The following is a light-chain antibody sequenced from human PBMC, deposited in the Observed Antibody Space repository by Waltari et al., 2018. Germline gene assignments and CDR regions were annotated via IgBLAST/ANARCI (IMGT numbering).Light chain of an antibody. V-gene: IGKV4-1*01. Sequence: DIVMTQSPDSLAVSLGERATINCKSSQSVLYSSNNKDYLAWYQQKPGQPPKLLISWASTRESGVPDRFSGSGSGTDFTLTISSLEPEDFAIYYCQQRSTWPPVYTFGQGTKLEI. J-gene: IGKJ2*01. CDR2: WAS. CDR1: QSVLYSSNNKDY. CDR3: QQRSTWPPVYT.